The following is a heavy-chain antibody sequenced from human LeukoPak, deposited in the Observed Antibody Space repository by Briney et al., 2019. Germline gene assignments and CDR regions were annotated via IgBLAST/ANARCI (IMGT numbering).Heavy chain of an antibody. CDR1: GVSISMYY. D-gene: IGHD5-18*01. J-gene: IGHJ6*03. CDR2: IYTRGST. V-gene: IGHV4-4*07. Sequence: SETLSLTCTVSGVSISMYYWSWIRQPAGKGLEWIGRIYTRGSTNYNPSLTSRVTMSVDTSKKQFSLKLRSVTAADTAVYYCAREGYSYGYYYYYYYMDVWGKGTTVTVSS. CDR3: AREGYSYGYYYYYYYMDV.